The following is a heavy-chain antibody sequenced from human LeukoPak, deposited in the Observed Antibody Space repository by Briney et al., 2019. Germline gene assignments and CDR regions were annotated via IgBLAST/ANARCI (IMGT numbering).Heavy chain of an antibody. D-gene: IGHD3-10*01. CDR3: ATTSALGTMVRGVITYYYGMDV. Sequence: GGSLRLSCAASGFTVSSNYMSWVRQAPGKGLEWVSVIYSGGSTYYADSVKGRFTISRDNSKNTLYLQMNSLRAEDTAVYYCATTSALGTMVRGVITYYYGMDVWGQGTTVTVSS. CDR2: IYSGGST. J-gene: IGHJ6*02. CDR1: GFTVSSNY. V-gene: IGHV3-66*01.